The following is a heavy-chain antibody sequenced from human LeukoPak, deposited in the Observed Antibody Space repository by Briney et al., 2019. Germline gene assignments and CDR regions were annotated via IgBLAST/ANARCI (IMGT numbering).Heavy chain of an antibody. D-gene: IGHD2-2*01. CDR2: IYDSGST. J-gene: IGHJ6*02. V-gene: IGHV4-39*07. CDR3: ARDWSSTSNMDV. CDR1: GGSIRSSYYY. Sequence: PSETLSLTCTVSGGSIRSSYYYWGWIRQPPGKGLEWIGSIYDSGSTYYNPSLKSRVTISVDTSKNQFSLKLSSVTAADTAVYYCARDWSSTSNMDVWGQGTTVIVSS.